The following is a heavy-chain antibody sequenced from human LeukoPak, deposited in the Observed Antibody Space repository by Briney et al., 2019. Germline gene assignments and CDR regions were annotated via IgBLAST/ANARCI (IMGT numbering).Heavy chain of an antibody. V-gene: IGHV1-2*02. CDR3: ARDRGSGSYPTHWFDP. J-gene: IGHJ5*02. Sequence: ASVKVSCKASGYTFTGYYMHWVRQAPGQGLEWMGWINPNSGGTNYAQKFQGRVTMTRDTSISTAYMELSRLRSDDTAVYYCARDRGSGSYPTHWFDPWGQGTLVTVSS. D-gene: IGHD1-26*01. CDR1: GYTFTGYY. CDR2: INPNSGGT.